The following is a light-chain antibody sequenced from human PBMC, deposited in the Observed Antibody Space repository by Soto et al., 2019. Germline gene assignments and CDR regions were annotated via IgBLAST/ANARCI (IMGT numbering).Light chain of an antibody. V-gene: IGKV1-12*01. CDR1: QGITTW. J-gene: IGKJ4*01. CDR2: AAS. Sequence: DIPMTQSPSTVSASVGDRVTITCRESQGITTWLAWYQQKPGKAPRLLIYAASNLQSGIPSRFSGSGSGTDFTLTISSLQPEDFAVYYCQQTDNFPLTFGGGTKVEIK. CDR3: QQTDNFPLT.